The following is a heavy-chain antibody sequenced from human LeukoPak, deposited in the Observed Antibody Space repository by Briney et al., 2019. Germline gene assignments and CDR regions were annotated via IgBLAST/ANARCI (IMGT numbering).Heavy chain of an antibody. CDR3: ARPAYENYCSGGSCYFDY. V-gene: IGHV5-51*01. Sequence: GESLKISCMGSGYSFTSYWIGWVRQMPGKGLEWMGIIYPGDSDTRYSPSFQGQVTISADKSISTAYLQWSSLKASDTAMYYCARPAYENYCSGGSCYFDYWGQGTLVTVSS. D-gene: IGHD2-15*01. CDR2: IYPGDSDT. CDR1: GYSFTSYW. J-gene: IGHJ4*02.